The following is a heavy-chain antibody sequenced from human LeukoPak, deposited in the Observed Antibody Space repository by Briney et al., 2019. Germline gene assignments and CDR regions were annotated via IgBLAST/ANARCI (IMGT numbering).Heavy chain of an antibody. V-gene: IGHV1-8*01. CDR1: GYTFTSYD. Sequence: ASVKVSCKASGYTFTSYDINWVRQAPGQGLEWMGWMNPNSGNTGYAQKFQGGVTMTRNTSISTAYMELSSLRSEDTAVYYCARAAMVRGRYPIGNWGQGTLVTVSS. J-gene: IGHJ4*02. D-gene: IGHD3-10*01. CDR2: MNPNSGNT. CDR3: ARAAMVRGRYPIGN.